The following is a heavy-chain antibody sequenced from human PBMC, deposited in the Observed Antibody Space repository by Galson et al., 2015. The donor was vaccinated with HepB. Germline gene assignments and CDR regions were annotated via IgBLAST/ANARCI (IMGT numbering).Heavy chain of an antibody. Sequence: SVKVSCKASGYTFTSYDINWVRQATGQGLEWMGWMNPNSGNTGYAQKFQGRVTMTRNTSISTAYMELSSLRSEDTAVYYCARGIGYSYGYNEDDFDLWGRGTLVTVSS. CDR2: MNPNSGNT. J-gene: IGHJ2*01. V-gene: IGHV1-8*01. D-gene: IGHD5-18*01. CDR3: ARGIGYSYGYNEDDFDL. CDR1: GYTFTSYD.